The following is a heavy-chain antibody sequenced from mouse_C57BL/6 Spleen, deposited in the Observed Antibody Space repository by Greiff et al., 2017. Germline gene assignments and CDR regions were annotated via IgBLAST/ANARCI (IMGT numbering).Heavy chain of an antibody. CDR2: IDPSDSST. Sequence: VQLQQPGAELVRPGTSVKLSCKASGYTFTSYWMHWVQQRPGQGLEWIGVIDPSDSSTNYNQKFKGKATLTVDTSSSTAYMQLSSLTSEDSAVYYCATGYYYAMDYWGQGTSVTVSS. J-gene: IGHJ4*01. CDR3: ATGYYYAMDY. V-gene: IGHV1-59*01. CDR1: GYTFTSYW. D-gene: IGHD2-2*01.